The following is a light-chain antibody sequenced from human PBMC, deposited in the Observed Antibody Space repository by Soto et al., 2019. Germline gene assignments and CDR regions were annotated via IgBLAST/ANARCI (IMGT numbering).Light chain of an antibody. CDR2: GAS. CDR3: QQYGALPPT. V-gene: IGKV3-20*01. J-gene: IGKJ4*01. Sequence: EIVLTQFPGALSLSPGERVTLSCRASQTVSNTYLAWYQQKSGQAPKFLIYGASNRATGIPDRFSGSGSGIAFTLTIIRLEPEDFAVYYCQQYGALPPTFGGGTKVEIK. CDR1: QTVSNTY.